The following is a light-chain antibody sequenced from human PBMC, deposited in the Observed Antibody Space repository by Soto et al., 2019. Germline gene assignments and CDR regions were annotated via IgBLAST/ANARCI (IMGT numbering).Light chain of an antibody. CDR1: SSDVGGYKY. CDR2: EVS. CDR3: SSYTSSRTAV. J-gene: IGLJ2*01. Sequence: QSALTQPASVSGSPGQSITISCTGSSSDVGGYKYVSWYQQYPGKAPKLMIYEVSNRPSGVSNRFSGSKSGNTASLTISGLQAEVEADYYCSSYTSSRTAVFGGGTKLTVL. V-gene: IGLV2-14*01.